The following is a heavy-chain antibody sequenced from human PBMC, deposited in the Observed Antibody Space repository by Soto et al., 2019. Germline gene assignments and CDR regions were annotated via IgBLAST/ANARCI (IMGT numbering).Heavy chain of an antibody. J-gene: IGHJ4*02. CDR1: GFTFSDYY. CDR3: ARDSGDSSGYRLDY. V-gene: IGHV3-11*01. D-gene: IGHD3-22*01. CDR2: ISSSGSTI. Sequence: GESLKISCAASGFTFSDYYMSWIRQSPGKGLEWVSYISSSGSTIYYADSVKGRFTISRDNAKNSLYLQMNSLRAEDTAVYYCARDSGDSSGYRLDYWGQGTLVTVSS.